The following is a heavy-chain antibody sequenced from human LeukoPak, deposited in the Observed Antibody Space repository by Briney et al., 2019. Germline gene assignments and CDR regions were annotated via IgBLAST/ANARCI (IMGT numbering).Heavy chain of an antibody. CDR3: TTDYEYQLPRMDV. D-gene: IGHD2-2*01. CDR1: GFTFSNAW. CDR2: IKSKTDGGTT. Sequence: GGSLRLSCAASGFTFSNAWMSWVRQAPGKGLEWVGRIKSKTDGGTTDYAAPVKGRFTISRDDSKNTLYLQMNSLKTEDTAVYYCTTDYEYQLPRMDVWGKGTTVTVSS. V-gene: IGHV3-15*01. J-gene: IGHJ6*04.